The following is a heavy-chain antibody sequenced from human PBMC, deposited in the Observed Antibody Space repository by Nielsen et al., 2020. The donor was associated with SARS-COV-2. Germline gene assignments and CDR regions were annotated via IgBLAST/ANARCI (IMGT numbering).Heavy chain of an antibody. V-gene: IGHV3-21*01. CDR2: ISSSSSYI. CDR3: ATNTPGGVYYGMDV. Sequence: GESLKISCAASGFTFSSYSMNWVRQAPGKGLEWVSSISSSSSYIYYADSVKGRFTISRDNAKNSLYLQMNSLRAEDTAVYYCATNTPGGVYYGMDVWGQGTTVTVSS. CDR1: GFTFSSYS. J-gene: IGHJ6*02.